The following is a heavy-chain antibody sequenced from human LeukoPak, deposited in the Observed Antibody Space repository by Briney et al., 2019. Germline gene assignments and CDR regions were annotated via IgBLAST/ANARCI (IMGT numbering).Heavy chain of an antibody. CDR1: GFTFSNAW. CDR2: IKSKTDGGTT. J-gene: IGHJ6*02. D-gene: IGHD3-10*01. V-gene: IGHV3-15*01. CDR3: TTGPFDYYGSASYLANGMDV. Sequence: GGSLRLSCAAPGFTFSNAWMSWGRQAPGKGLEWVGRIKSKTDGGTTDYTAPVKGRFTISRDNSKNTLYLQMNSLKTEDTAVYYCTTGPFDYYGSASYLANGMDVWGQGTTVTVSS.